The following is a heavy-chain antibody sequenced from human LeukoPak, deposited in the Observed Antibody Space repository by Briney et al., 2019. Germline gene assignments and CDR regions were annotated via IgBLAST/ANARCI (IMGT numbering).Heavy chain of an antibody. CDR2: IKQEESEK. CDR1: GFTFSSYW. Sequence: GGSLRLSCAASGFTFSSYWMSWVRQAPGKGLEWVANIKQEESEKYYVDSVKGRFTISRDNAKNSLYLQMNSLRAEDTAVYYCARDKIEGPTKLDYWGQGILVTVSS. D-gene: IGHD1-1*01. CDR3: ARDKIEGPTKLDY. J-gene: IGHJ4*02. V-gene: IGHV3-7*01.